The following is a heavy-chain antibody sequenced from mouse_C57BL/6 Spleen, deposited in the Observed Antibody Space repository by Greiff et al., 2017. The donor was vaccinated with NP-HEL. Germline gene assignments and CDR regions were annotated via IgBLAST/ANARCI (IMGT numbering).Heavy chain of an antibody. CDR1: GYTFTDYY. CDR2: IYPGSGNT. V-gene: IGHV1-76*01. D-gene: IGHD3-2*02. J-gene: IGHJ4*01. CDR3: ARGGSSGYGRYAMDY. Sequence: LKQSGAELVRPGASVKLSCKASGYTFTDYYINWVKQRPGQGLEWIARIYPGSGNTYYNEKFKGKATLTAEKSSSTAYMQLSSLTSEDSAVYFCARGGSSGYGRYAMDYWGQGTSVTVSS.